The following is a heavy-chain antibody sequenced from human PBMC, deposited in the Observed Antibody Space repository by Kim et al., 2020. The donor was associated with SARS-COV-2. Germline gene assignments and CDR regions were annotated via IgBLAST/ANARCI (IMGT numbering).Heavy chain of an antibody. D-gene: IGHD1-7*01. Sequence: SETLSLTCTVSGGSISSGGYYWSWIRQHPGKGLEWIGYIYYSGSTYYNPSLKSRVTISVDTSKNQFSLKLSSVTAADTAVYYCARATGSITGTTHYYYGMDVWGQGTTVTVSS. CDR3: ARATGSITGTTHYYYGMDV. J-gene: IGHJ6*02. CDR1: GGSISSGGYY. V-gene: IGHV4-31*03. CDR2: IYYSGST.